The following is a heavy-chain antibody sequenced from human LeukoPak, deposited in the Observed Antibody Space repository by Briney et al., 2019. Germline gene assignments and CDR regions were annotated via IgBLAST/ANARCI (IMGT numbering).Heavy chain of an antibody. J-gene: IGHJ6*02. Sequence: SETLSLTCTVSGGSISSYYWSWIRQPPGKGLEWIGYIYYSGSTNYNPSLKSRVTISVDTPKNQFSLKLSSVTAADTAVYYCAREVAVAGFEDRYYYGMDVWGQGTTVTVSS. CDR1: GGSISSYY. CDR3: AREVAVAGFEDRYYYGMDV. V-gene: IGHV4-59*01. D-gene: IGHD6-19*01. CDR2: IYYSGST.